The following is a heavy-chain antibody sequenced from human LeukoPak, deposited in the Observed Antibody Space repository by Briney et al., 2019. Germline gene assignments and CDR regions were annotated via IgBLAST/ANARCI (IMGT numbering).Heavy chain of an antibody. D-gene: IGHD4-17*01. J-gene: IGHJ1*01. CDR3: ARDPLVKYGDYPAEYFQC. Sequence: PSETLSLTCAVSGYCIGSGYYWGWIRQPPGKGLEYIGSIYHSGSTYYNPSLKSRVTISVDTSKNQFSLKLSSVTAADTAVYYCARDPLVKYGDYPAEYFQCWGQGTLVTVSS. CDR2: IYHSGST. V-gene: IGHV4-38-2*02. CDR1: GYCIGSGYY.